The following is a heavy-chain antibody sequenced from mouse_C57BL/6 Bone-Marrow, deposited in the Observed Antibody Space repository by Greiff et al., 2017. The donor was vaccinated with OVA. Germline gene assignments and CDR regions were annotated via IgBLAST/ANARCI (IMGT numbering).Heavy chain of an antibody. CDR1: GFTFSDYG. D-gene: IGHD2-5*01. Sequence: DVKLVESGGGLVKPGGSLKLSCAASGFTFSDYGMHWVRQAPEKGLEWVAYISSGSSTIYYADTVKGRFTISRDNSKNTLFLQMTSLRSEDTAMYYCARDYSNYRLDYWGQGTSVTVSS. J-gene: IGHJ4*01. CDR2: ISSGSSTI. V-gene: IGHV5-17*01. CDR3: ARDYSNYRLDY.